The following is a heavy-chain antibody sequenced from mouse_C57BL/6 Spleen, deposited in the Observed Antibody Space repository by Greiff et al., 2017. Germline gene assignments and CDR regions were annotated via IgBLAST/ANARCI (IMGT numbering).Heavy chain of an antibody. J-gene: IGHJ2*01. CDR1: GFTFTDYY. V-gene: IGHV7-3*01. Sequence: EVKVVESGGGLVQPGGSLSLSCAASGFTFTDYYMSWVRQPPGKALEWLGFIRNKANGYTTEYSASVKGRFTISRDNSQSILYLQMNALRAEDSATYYCARWGGTDYFDYWGQGTTLTVSS. CDR2: IRNKANGYTT. D-gene: IGHD4-1*01. CDR3: ARWGGTDYFDY.